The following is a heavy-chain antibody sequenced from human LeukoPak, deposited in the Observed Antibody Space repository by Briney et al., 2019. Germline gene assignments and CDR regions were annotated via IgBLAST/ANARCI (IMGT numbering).Heavy chain of an antibody. V-gene: IGHV3-23*01. CDR3: AKDLEQPMGYYCSQGRYYFGF. J-gene: IGHJ4*02. D-gene: IGHD3-10*01. Sequence: PGGSLRLSCAASGFTLSSYSMSWVRQAPGKGLQWVASVSGSGDSTYYADPVKGRFSISRDNSKNTLYLQMNNLRAEDTAVYYWAKDLEQPMGYYCSQGRYYFGFWGQGALVTVSS. CDR1: GFTLSSYS. CDR2: VSGSGDST.